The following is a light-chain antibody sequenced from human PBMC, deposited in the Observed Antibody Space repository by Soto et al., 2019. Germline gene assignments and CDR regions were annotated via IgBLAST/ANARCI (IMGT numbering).Light chain of an antibody. CDR2: DAS. Sequence: EIVLTQSPAPLSLSPGERATISCRASKSVSSYLAWYQQKPGQAPRLLIYDASNRATGIPARFSGSGSGTDFTLTISSLEPEDLAVYYCQQRSNWPLTFGPGTKVDVK. V-gene: IGKV3-11*01. CDR3: QQRSNWPLT. CDR1: KSVSSY. J-gene: IGKJ3*01.